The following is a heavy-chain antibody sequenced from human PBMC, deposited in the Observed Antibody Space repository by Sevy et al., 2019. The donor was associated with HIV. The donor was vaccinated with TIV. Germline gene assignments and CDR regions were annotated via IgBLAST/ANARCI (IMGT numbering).Heavy chain of an antibody. CDR1: GDSISSSSYY. CDR2: ISYSGNT. Sequence: SETLSLTCIVSGDSISSSSYYWGWIRQPPGKGLEWIASISYSGNTYYNPSLKSRTTMSIDTSKNQFLLTLNSVTAPDAVVYYCARSNSYYAFCSGYMTSGYFDVWGPGTLVTVSS. V-gene: IGHV4-39*01. J-gene: IGHJ4*01. CDR3: ARSNSYYAFCSGYMTSGYFDV. D-gene: IGHD3-3*01.